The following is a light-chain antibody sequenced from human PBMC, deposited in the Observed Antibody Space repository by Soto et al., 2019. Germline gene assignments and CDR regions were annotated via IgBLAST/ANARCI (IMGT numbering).Light chain of an antibody. CDR2: EDN. J-gene: IGLJ2*01. Sequence: NFMLTQPHSVSESPGKTVTISCTRSSGSIASNYVQWYQQRPGSAPTTVIYEDNQRPSGVPDRFSGSIDSSSNSASLPISGLKTEDEADYYCQSYDSSNFVVFGGGTKLTV. V-gene: IGLV6-57*04. CDR3: QSYDSSNFVV. CDR1: SGSIASNY.